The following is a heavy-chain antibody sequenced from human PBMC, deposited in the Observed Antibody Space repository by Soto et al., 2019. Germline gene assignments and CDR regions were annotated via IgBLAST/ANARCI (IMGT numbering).Heavy chain of an antibody. Sequence: SETLSLTCTVSGGSISSGPYSWGWIRQPPGEGLEWIGTFHYSESTHYNPSLESRITISVDTSKNQFSLKVSSVTVADTAVYYCARPPDTPMGKRAFDIWGQGTMVTVSS. CDR2: FHYSEST. D-gene: IGHD5-18*01. J-gene: IGHJ3*02. V-gene: IGHV4-39*01. CDR1: GGSISSGPYS. CDR3: ARPPDTPMGKRAFDI.